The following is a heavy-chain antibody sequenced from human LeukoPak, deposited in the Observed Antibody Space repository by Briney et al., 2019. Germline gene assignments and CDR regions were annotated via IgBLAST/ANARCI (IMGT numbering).Heavy chain of an antibody. D-gene: IGHD2-15*01. Sequence: PSETLSLTCAVYGGSFSGYYWSWIRQPPGKGLEWIGEINHSGNTNYNPSLKSRVTISVDTSKNQFSLKLSSATVADTAVYYCARLGYCSGGTCYSVPLDYWGQGTLVTVSS. V-gene: IGHV4-34*01. J-gene: IGHJ4*02. CDR3: ARLGYCSGGTCYSVPLDY. CDR1: GGSFSGYY. CDR2: INHSGNT.